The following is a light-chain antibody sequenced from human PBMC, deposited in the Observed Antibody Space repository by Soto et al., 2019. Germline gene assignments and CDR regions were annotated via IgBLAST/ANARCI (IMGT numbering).Light chain of an antibody. CDR1: QGISNL. Sequence: DIQLTQSPSFLSASEGDRVTIACRDSQGISNLLAWYQQKPGKAPKLLISFASTLQSGVPSRFTGSGSGTEFTLTISSLQPEDFATYYCQHFNSYPRTFGQGTKVEIK. CDR3: QHFNSYPRT. V-gene: IGKV1-9*01. J-gene: IGKJ1*01. CDR2: FAS.